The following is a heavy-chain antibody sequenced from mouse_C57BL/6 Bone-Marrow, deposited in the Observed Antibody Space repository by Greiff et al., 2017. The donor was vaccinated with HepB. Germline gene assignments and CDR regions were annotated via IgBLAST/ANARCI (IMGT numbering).Heavy chain of an antibody. CDR2: ISDGGSYT. J-gene: IGHJ3*01. V-gene: IGHV5-4*01. CDR1: GFTFSSYA. CDR3: AREDESNRAWFAY. Sequence: VQLQQSGGGLVKPGGSLKLSCAASGFTFSSYAMSWVRQTPEKRLEWVATISDGGSYTYYPDNVKGRFTISRDNAKNNLYLQMSHLKSEDTAMYYCAREDESNRAWFAYWGQGTLVTVSA. D-gene: IGHD2-5*01.